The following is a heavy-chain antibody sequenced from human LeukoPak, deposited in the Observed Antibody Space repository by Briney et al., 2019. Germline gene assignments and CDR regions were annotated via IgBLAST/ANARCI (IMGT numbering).Heavy chain of an antibody. J-gene: IGHJ4*02. V-gene: IGHV3-23*01. CDR2: ISGSGANT. D-gene: IGHD6-19*01. CDR1: GFTFSTYA. CDR3: AKDRIAVPGTDRLEYFDY. Sequence: PGGSLRLSCAAPGFTFSTYAMSWVRQAPGKGLEWVSAISGSGANTYYADSVKGRFTVSRDNSKNTLYLQMNSLRAEDTAVYYCAKDRIAVPGTDRLEYFDYWGQGTLVTVSS.